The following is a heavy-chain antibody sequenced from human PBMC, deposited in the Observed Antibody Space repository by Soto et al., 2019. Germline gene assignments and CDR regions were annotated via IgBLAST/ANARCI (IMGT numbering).Heavy chain of an antibody. V-gene: IGHV4-59*01. CDR2: IYYSGST. D-gene: IGHD3-22*01. CDR1: GGSISSYY. Sequence: QVQLRESGPGLVKPSETLSLTCTVSGGSISSYYWSWIRQPPGKGLEWIGYIYYSGSTNYNPSLKSRVTISVDTSKNQFSLKLGSVTAADTAVYYCARSGYDSSGYYVTPFYYYYGMDVWGQGTTVTVSS. CDR3: ARSGYDSSGYYVTPFYYYYGMDV. J-gene: IGHJ6*02.